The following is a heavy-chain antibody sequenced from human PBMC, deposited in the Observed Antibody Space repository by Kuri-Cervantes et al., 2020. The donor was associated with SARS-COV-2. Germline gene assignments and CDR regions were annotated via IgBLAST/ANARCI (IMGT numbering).Heavy chain of an antibody. D-gene: IGHD6-13*01. J-gene: IGHJ5*02. CDR1: GYTFTSYD. CDR2: ISAYNGNT. Sequence: ASVKVSCKASGYTFTSYDISWVRQAPGQGLEWMGWISAYNGNTNYAQKLQGRVTMTTDTSTSTAYMELRSLRSDDTAVYYCARAIAAADPTGWFDPWGQGTLVTVSS. V-gene: IGHV1-18*01. CDR3: ARAIAAADPTGWFDP.